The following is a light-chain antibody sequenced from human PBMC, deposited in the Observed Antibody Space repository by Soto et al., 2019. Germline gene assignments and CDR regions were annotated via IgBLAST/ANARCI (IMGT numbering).Light chain of an antibody. CDR3: SSYTTSSTLYV. CDR2: EVS. CDR1: SSDIGAYNY. J-gene: IGLJ1*01. V-gene: IGLV2-14*01. Sequence: QSVLTQPASVSGSPGQSITLSCSGTSSDIGAYNYVSWYQQHPGKAPKLMIYEVSNRPSGVSTRFSGSKSGNTASLTISGLQADDEADYYCSSYTTSSTLYVFGTGTKVTVL.